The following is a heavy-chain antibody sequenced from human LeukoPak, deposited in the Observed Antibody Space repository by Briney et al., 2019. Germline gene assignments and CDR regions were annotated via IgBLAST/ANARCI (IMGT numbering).Heavy chain of an antibody. J-gene: IGHJ4*02. V-gene: IGHV4-34*01. Sequence: KPSETLSLTCAVYGGSFSGYYWSWIRQPPGKGLEWIGEINHSGSTNYNPSLKSRVTISVDTSKNQFSLKLSSVTAADTAAYYCTRAKRIIMVRGVITRYFDYWGQGTLVTVSS. CDR1: GGSFSGYY. CDR2: INHSGST. CDR3: TRAKRIIMVRGVITRYFDY. D-gene: IGHD3-10*01.